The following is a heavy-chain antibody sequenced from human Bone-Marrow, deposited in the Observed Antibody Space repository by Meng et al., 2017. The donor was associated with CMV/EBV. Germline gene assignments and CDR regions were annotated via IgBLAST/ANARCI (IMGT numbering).Heavy chain of an antibody. V-gene: IGHV1-69*10. J-gene: IGHJ6*02. CDR1: GGTFSSYA. Sequence: SVKVSCKASGGTFSSYAINWVRQAPGQGLEWMGGIIPFLAIANYAQKFQGRVSITADKSTSTAYMELSSLRSEDTAVYYCARVNWNIVGTTRGAPYYYGRDVWGQGTTVTVSS. D-gene: IGHD1-26*01. CDR3: ARVNWNIVGTTRGAPYYYGRDV. CDR2: IIPFLAIA.